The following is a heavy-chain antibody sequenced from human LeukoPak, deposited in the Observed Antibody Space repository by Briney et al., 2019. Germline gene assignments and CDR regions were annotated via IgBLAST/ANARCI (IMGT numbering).Heavy chain of an antibody. J-gene: IGHJ6*03. V-gene: IGHV4-39*07. CDR3: ASRNFYYYYMDV. CDR2: VYYSGST. Sequence: SETLSLTCTVSGGSISSSNNYWGWIRQPPGKGLEWIGSVYYSGSTYYNPSLKSRVTISVDTSQNQFSLKLSSVTAADTAVDYCASRNFYYYYMDVWGKGTTVTVSS. CDR1: GGSISSSNNY.